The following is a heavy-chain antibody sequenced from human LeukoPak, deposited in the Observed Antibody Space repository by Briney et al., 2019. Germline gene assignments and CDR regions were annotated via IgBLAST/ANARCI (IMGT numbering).Heavy chain of an antibody. CDR1: GGSISSYY. CDR2: IYYSGST. J-gene: IGHJ4*02. Sequence: NSSETLSLTCTVSGGSISSYYWSWIRQPPGKGLEWIGYIYYSGSTNYNPSLKSRVTISVDTSKNQFSLKLSSVTAADTAVYYCARDQDGYNPYFRYWGQGTLVTVSS. D-gene: IGHD5-24*01. CDR3: ARDQDGYNPYFRY. V-gene: IGHV4-59*01.